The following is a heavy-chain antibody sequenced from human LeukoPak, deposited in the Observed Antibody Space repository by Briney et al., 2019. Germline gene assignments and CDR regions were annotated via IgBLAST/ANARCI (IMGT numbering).Heavy chain of an antibody. CDR3: AGVRYRMATYYYYGMDV. D-gene: IGHD3-16*02. V-gene: IGHV4-34*01. CDR1: GGSFSGYY. J-gene: IGHJ6*02. Sequence: PSETLSLTCAVYGGSFSGYYWSWIRQPPGKGLEWIGEINHSGSTNYNPSLKSRVTISVDTSKNQFSLKLSSVTAADTAVYYCAGVRYRMATYYYYGMDVWGQGTTVTVSS. CDR2: INHSGST.